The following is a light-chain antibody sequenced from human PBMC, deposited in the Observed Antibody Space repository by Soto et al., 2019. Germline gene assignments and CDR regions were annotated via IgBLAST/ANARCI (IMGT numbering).Light chain of an antibody. J-gene: IGKJ2*01. CDR1: QTITTY. CDR2: AAI. Sequence: DIQMTQSPSSLSASVGDRVTITCRASQTITTYSNWYQHKPGKAPKLLIYAAISLQSGVPSRLSVSVSGTDFTLTISSLQPEDFATYYCQQTYSTPHTFGQGTKVEIK. V-gene: IGKV1-39*01. CDR3: QQTYSTPHT.